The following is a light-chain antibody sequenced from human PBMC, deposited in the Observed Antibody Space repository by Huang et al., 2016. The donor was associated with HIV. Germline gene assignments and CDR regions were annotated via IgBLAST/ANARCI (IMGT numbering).Light chain of an antibody. CDR1: QSVFSTSTNKDY. CDR3: QQYYASPQT. CDR2: WSS. Sequence: DIVMAQSPVSLAVSLGERATLTCRSSQSVFSTSTNKDYLACFQQKPGQPPKLLLFWSSTREVGVPDRFSGSGSGTHFTLTIANLEADDAAIYYCQQYYASPQTFGQGTRV. J-gene: IGKJ1*01. V-gene: IGKV4-1*01.